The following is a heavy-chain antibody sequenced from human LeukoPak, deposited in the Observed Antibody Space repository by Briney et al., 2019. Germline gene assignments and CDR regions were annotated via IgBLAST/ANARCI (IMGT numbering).Heavy chain of an antibody. Sequence: GGSLRLSCAASGFTFSSSGMSWVRQAPRKGLEWVSCVTTRDTRMYYADSVRGRFTLSRDNAKNALYLQMSSLTAEDTAVYYCARHRSIDRFQFLYYWGPGALLTLPS. CDR3: ARHRSIDRFQFLYY. J-gene: IGHJ4*02. CDR1: GFTFSSSG. V-gene: IGHV3-21*01. CDR2: VTTRDTRM. D-gene: IGHD3-9*01.